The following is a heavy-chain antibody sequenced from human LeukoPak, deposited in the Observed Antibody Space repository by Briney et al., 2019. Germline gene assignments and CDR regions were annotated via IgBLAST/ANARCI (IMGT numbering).Heavy chain of an antibody. J-gene: IGHJ2*01. CDR2: IYYSGTT. CDR3: ARLQRITMAGPDYWYFDL. CDR1: GDSINN. Sequence: PSETLSLTCTVSGDSINNWSWIRQPPAQGLERNGYIYYSGTTSYNPSLKGRVTISVDTSKTQFSLKMNSVTAADTAVYYCARLQRITMAGPDYWYFDLWGRGTLVTVSS. D-gene: IGHD3-10*01. V-gene: IGHV4-59*01.